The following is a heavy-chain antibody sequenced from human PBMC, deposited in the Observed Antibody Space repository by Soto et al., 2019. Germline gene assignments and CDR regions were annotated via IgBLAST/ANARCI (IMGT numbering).Heavy chain of an antibody. CDR2: IDYIGRS. Sequence: QVQLQESGPGLVTPSQTMSLTCTVSGVSISSDNYLWSWIRQHPGKGLEWIGYIDYIGRSYYNPSLKSRVTTSVDTSKNQFSLRLSSVSVSDTATYNGAREVKSAAASEEFDIWGQMPVVTLSS. D-gene: IGHD2-15*01. V-gene: IGHV4-31*03. J-gene: IGHJ3*02. CDR3: AREVKSAAASEEFDI. CDR1: GVSISSDNYL.